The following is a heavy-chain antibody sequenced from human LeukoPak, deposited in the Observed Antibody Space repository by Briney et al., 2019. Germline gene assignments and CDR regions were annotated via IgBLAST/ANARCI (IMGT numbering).Heavy chain of an antibody. Sequence: GASVKVSCKASGYTFTSYDINWVRQATGPRLEWMGWMNPNIGNTGYAQKFLGRVTMTRNTSISTAYMELSRLRSEDTAVYYCATSIAAAGTCDYWGQGTLVSVSS. CDR3: ATSIAAAGTCDY. CDR2: MNPNIGNT. J-gene: IGHJ4*02. CDR1: GYTFTSYD. D-gene: IGHD6-13*01. V-gene: IGHV1-8*01.